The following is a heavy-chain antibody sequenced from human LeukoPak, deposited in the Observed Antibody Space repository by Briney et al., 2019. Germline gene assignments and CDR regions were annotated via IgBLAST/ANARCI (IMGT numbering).Heavy chain of an antibody. V-gene: IGHV4-59*08. CDR1: GGSISSYY. CDR2: IYYRGST. D-gene: IGHD6-13*01. J-gene: IGHJ4*02. Sequence: SETLSLTCTVSGGSISSYYWSWIRQPPGKGLEWIGYIYYRGSTNYNPSLKSRVTISVDTSKNQFSLKLSSVTAADTAVYYCARHGAQQPIDYWGQGTLVTVSS. CDR3: ARHGAQQPIDY.